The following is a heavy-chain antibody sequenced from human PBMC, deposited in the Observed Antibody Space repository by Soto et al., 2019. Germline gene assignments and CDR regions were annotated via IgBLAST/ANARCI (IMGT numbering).Heavy chain of an antibody. V-gene: IGHV4-30-2*01. CDR2: IYQSGST. J-gene: IGHJ6*02. Sequence: SETLSLTCAVSGGSISSAAYSWSWIRQPPGKGLEWIGYIYQSGSTYYNPSLKSRVTISVDRSRNQFSLKLSSVTAADTAVYFCATQSYSNSGAYYYYAMDVWGRGTTVTVSS. CDR3: ATQSYSNSGAYYYYAMDV. CDR1: GGSISSAAYS. D-gene: IGHD4-4*01.